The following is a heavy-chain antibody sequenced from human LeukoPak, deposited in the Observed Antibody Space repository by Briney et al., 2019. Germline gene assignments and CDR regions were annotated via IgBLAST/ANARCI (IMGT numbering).Heavy chain of an antibody. CDR2: TRGSGSGM. CDR1: GFAFSDYS. Sequence: GSLRLSCAASGFAFSDYSMNWVRQAPGKGLEWVANTRGSGSGMGSGNYYAGAVKGRFTISRDNAKNSLCLQMNSLRAEDTAFYYCARDDNWGFDYWGQGALVTVSS. V-gene: IGHV3-21*05. CDR3: ARDDNWGFDY. J-gene: IGHJ4*02. D-gene: IGHD7-27*01.